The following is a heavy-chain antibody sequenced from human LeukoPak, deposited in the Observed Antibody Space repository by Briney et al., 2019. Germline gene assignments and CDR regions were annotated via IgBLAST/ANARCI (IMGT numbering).Heavy chain of an antibody. CDR3: AKEGSPMVATTMDV. V-gene: IGHV3-30*18. Sequence: PGRSLRLSCAASGFTFSSYGMHWVRQAPGKGLGWVTVISYNGNDKYYADSVKGRFTISRDNSKNTLYLQMNSLRAEDTAVYYCAKEGSPMVATTMDVWGQGTTVTVSS. CDR1: GFTFSSYG. J-gene: IGHJ6*02. D-gene: IGHD5-12*01. CDR2: ISYNGNDK.